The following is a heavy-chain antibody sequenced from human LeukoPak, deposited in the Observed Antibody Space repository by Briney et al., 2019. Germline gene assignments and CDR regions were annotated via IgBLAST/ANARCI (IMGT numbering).Heavy chain of an antibody. CDR2: IRGNAGTT. CDR1: GFTLSTYA. CDR3: AKGHADSSGYYYFDS. V-gene: IGHV3-23*01. Sequence: PGGSLRLSCAASGFTLSTYAMSWVRQAPGKGLEWVSAIRGNAGTTYYADSVQGRFTIFRDNSKNMLYLQMNSLRVEDTAVYYCAKGHADSSGYYYFDSWGQGTLVTVSS. D-gene: IGHD3-22*01. J-gene: IGHJ4*02.